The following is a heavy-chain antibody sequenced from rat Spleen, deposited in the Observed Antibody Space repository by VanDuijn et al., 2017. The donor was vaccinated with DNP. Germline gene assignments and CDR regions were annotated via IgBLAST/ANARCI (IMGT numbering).Heavy chain of an antibody. CDR2: IHYDGGTT. CDR3: VRWDYGIYGFDY. D-gene: IGHD1-11*01. V-gene: IGHV5-22*01. CDR1: GFIFSNYD. Sequence: EVQVVESGGGLVQPGRSLKLSCAASGFIFSNYDMAWVRQAPTKGLEWVAYIHYDGGTTYYGDSVKGRFTISRDNAENTLYLQMYSLRSEDMATYYCVRWDYGIYGFDYWGQGVMVTVSS. J-gene: IGHJ2*01.